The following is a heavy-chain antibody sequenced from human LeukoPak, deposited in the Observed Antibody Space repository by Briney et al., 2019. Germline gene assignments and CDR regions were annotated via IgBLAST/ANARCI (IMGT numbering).Heavy chain of an antibody. Sequence: GGSLRLSCAASGFTFSSYAMSWVRQAPGKGLEWVSAISGSGGSTYYADSVKGRFTISRDNSKNTLYLQMNSLRAEDTAVYYCARDMGGSGWYGGFDYWGQGTLVTVSS. D-gene: IGHD6-19*01. CDR3: ARDMGGSGWYGGFDY. CDR2: ISGSGGST. J-gene: IGHJ4*02. CDR1: GFTFSSYA. V-gene: IGHV3-23*01.